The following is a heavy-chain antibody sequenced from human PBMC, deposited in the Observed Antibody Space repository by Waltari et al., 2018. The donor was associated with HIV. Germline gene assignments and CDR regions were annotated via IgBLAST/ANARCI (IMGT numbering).Heavy chain of an antibody. CDR2: IWYGGSNK. CDR1: GFTFSSYG. D-gene: IGHD2-21*02. J-gene: IGHJ4*02. CDR3: AREDLLYCGGDCYPGDY. Sequence: QVQLVEPGGGVVQPGRSLRLSCAASGFTFSSYGMHWVRQAPGKGLEWMACIWYGGSNKYYPDCVRGRFTISGDNSKNTLYLQRNSLRAEDTAVYYFAREDLLYCGGDCYPGDYWGQGTLVTVSS. V-gene: IGHV3-33*01.